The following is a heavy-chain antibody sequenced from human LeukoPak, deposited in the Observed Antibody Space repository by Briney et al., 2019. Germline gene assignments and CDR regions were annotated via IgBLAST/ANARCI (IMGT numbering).Heavy chain of an antibody. V-gene: IGHV3-7*01. D-gene: IGHD1-26*01. CDR3: ARDRWYRGILYR. CDR1: GFTFSSYW. CDR2: IKQDGSEK. Sequence: PGGSLRLSCAASGFTFSSYWMSWVRQAPGKGLEWVANIKQDGSEKYYVDSVKGRFTISRDNAKNSPYLQMNSLRAEDTAMYYFARDRWYRGILYRWGQGTLVTVSS. J-gene: IGHJ5*02.